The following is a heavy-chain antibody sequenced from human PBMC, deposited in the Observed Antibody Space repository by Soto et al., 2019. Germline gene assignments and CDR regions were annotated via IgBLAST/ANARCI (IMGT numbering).Heavy chain of an antibody. Sequence: GASVKVSCKASGYTFTGYYMHWVRQAPGQGLEWMGWINPNSGGTNYAQKFQGWVTMTRDTSISTAYMELSRLRSDDTAVYYCARSSWYCSGGSCYSNFDYWGQGTLVTVSS. V-gene: IGHV1-2*04. CDR3: ARSSWYCSGGSCYSNFDY. CDR2: INPNSGGT. D-gene: IGHD2-15*01. CDR1: GYTFTGYY. J-gene: IGHJ4*02.